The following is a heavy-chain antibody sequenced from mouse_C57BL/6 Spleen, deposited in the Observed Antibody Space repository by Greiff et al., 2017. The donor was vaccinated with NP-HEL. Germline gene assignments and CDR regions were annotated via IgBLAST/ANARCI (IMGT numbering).Heavy chain of an antibody. CDR1: GFSLTSYG. J-gene: IGHJ2*01. CDR3: ARVGSLHYFDY. CDR2: IWSDGST. V-gene: IGHV2-6*03. Sequence: QVQLQQSGPGLVAPSQSLSITCTVSGFSLTSYGVHWVRQPPGKGLEWLVVIWSDGSTTYNSAHKARLSISKDNSNSQVFLKRNSLQTDDTAMYYCARVGSLHYFDYWGQGTTLTVSS.